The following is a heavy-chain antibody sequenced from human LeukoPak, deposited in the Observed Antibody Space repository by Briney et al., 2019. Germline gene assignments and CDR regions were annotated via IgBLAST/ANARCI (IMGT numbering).Heavy chain of an antibody. V-gene: IGHV4-31*03. CDR3: AREYYYDSSGYYYFDY. J-gene: IGHJ4*02. CDR1: GGSISSGGYY. Sequence: SETLSLTCTVFGGSISSGGYYWSWIRQHPGKGLEWIGYIYYSGSTYYNPSLKSRVTISVDTSKNQFSLKLSSVTAADTAVYYCAREYYYDSSGYYYFDYRGQGTLVTVSS. CDR2: IYYSGST. D-gene: IGHD3-22*01.